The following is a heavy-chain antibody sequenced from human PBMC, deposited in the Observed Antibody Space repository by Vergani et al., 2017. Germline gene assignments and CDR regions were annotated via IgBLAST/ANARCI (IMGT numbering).Heavy chain of an antibody. CDR1: GDSVSSNSAA. D-gene: IGHD2/OR15-2a*01. CDR2: TYYRSKWYN. J-gene: IGHJ5*02. CDR3: AGGRAPGFSFWFDP. V-gene: IGHV6-1*01. Sequence: QVQLQQLGPGLVKPSPTLSLTCAISGDSVSSNSAAWNWIRQSPSRGLEWLGRTYYRSKWYNDYAVSVKSRITINPDTSKNQFSLQLNYGTPEDTAVYSGAGGRAPGFSFWFDPWGQGTLVTVSS.